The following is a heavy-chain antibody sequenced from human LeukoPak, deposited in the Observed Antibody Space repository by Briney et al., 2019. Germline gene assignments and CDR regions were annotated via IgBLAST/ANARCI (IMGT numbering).Heavy chain of an antibody. CDR3: ARELRYYYMDV. CDR2: IYYSGST. CDR1: GGSISSGDYY. Sequence: SETLSLTCTVSGGSISSGDYYWSWIRQPPGKVLEWIGYIYYSGSTYYNPSLKSRVTISVDTSKNQFSLKLSSVTAADTAVYYCARELRYYYMDVWGKGTTVTVSS. J-gene: IGHJ6*03. V-gene: IGHV4-30-4*08.